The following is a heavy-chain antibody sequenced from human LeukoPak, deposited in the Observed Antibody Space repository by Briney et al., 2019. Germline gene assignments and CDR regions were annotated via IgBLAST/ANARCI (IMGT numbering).Heavy chain of an antibody. V-gene: IGHV1-2*02. Sequence: ASVKVSCKASGYTFTGYYMHWVRQAPGQGLEWMGWINPNSGGTNYAQKFQGRVTMTRDTSISTAYMELSSLRSEDTAVYYCARVYGSGSSPSHYYMDVWGKGTTVTVSS. CDR3: ARVYGSGSSPSHYYMDV. CDR2: INPNSGGT. J-gene: IGHJ6*03. D-gene: IGHD3-10*01. CDR1: GYTFTGYY.